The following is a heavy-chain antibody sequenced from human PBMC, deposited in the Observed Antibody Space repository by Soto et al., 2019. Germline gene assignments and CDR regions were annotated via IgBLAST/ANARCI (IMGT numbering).Heavy chain of an antibody. CDR1: GFTFSSYA. J-gene: IGHJ6*02. CDR2: ISGSGGST. D-gene: IGHD4-17*01. V-gene: IGHV3-23*01. CDR3: ANLPIFGYGGDYYYGMDV. Sequence: GGSLRLSCAASGFTFSSYAMSWVRQAPGKGLEWVSAISGSGGSTYYADSVKGRFTISRDNSKNTLYLQMNSLRAEDTAVYYCANLPIFGYGGDYYYGMDVWGQGTTVTVSS.